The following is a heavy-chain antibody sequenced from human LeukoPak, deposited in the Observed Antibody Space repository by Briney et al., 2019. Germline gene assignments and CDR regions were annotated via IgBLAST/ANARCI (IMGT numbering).Heavy chain of an antibody. J-gene: IGHJ4*02. CDR3: AREWKLDY. D-gene: IGHD1-1*01. CDR1: GFTVSSNY. CDR2: ISYDGSNK. Sequence: TGGSLRLSCAASGFTVSSNYMSWVRQAPGKGLEWVAVISYDGSNKYYADSVKGRFTISRDNARNSLYLQMNSLRAEDTAVYYCAREWKLDYWGQGTLVTVSS. V-gene: IGHV3-30-3*01.